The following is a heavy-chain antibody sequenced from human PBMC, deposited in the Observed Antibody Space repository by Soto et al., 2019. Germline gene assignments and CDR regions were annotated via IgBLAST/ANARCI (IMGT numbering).Heavy chain of an antibody. V-gene: IGHV4-30-2*01. CDR3: ARGGIPFDP. CDR2: IYHSGST. J-gene: IGHJ5*02. D-gene: IGHD3-16*01. CDR1: GGSISSGGYS. Sequence: SETLSLTCAVSGGSISSGGYSWSWIRQPPGKGLEWIGYIYHSGSTYYNPSLKSRVTISVDRSKNQFSLKLSSVTAADTAVYYCARGGIPFDPWGQGTLVTVSS.